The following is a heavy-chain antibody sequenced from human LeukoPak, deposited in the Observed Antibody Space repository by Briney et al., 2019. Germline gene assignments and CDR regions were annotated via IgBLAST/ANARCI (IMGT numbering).Heavy chain of an antibody. CDR1: GFTVSSNY. CDR2: IYSGGST. CDR3: ARDPDGGNSGT. Sequence: GGSLRLSCAASGFTVSSNYMSWVRQAPGKGLEWVSVIYSGGSTYYADSVKGRFTISRDSSKNTLYLQMNSLRAEDTAVCYCARDPDGGNSGTWGQGTLVTVSS. D-gene: IGHD4-23*01. V-gene: IGHV3-53*01. J-gene: IGHJ4*02.